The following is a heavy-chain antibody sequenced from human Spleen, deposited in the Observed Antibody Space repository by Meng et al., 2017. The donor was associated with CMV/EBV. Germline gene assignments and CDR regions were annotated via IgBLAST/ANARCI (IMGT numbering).Heavy chain of an antibody. CDR3: ARKDYYDTSGHAFDI. CDR2: INQSGST. D-gene: IGHD3-22*01. J-gene: IGHJ3*02. V-gene: IGHV4-34*01. CDR1: GGSFSGYY. Sequence: SQTLSLTCAVYGGSFSGYYWSWIRQPPGKGLEWIGEINQSGSTNCNPTLKSRVTISVDTSKNLFSLNLTSVTAADTAVYYCARKDYYDTSGHAFDIWGQGTMVTVSS.